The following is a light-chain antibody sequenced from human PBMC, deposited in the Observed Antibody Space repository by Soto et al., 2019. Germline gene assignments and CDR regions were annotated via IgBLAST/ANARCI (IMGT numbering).Light chain of an antibody. CDR3: QQYGSSLLT. V-gene: IGKV3-20*01. J-gene: IGKJ4*01. Sequence: EIVLTQSPGTVSLSPGERATLSCRASQSVSSSYLAWYQQKPGQAPRLLIYGASSRATGIPDRFSGSGSGTDFTLTIGRLEPEDFAVYYCQQYGSSLLTFGGGTKVDIK. CDR1: QSVSSSY. CDR2: GAS.